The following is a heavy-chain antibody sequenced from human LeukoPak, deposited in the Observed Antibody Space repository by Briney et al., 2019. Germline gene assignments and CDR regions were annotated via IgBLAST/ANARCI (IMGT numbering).Heavy chain of an antibody. Sequence: GASVKVSCKASGYTFTSYDINWVRQATGQGLEWMGWMNPNSGNTGYAQKFQGSVTITRNTSISTAYMEPSSLRSEDTAVYYCARGPPLYCSSTSCYGDLFDYWGQGTLVTVSS. D-gene: IGHD2-2*01. CDR1: GYTFTSYD. CDR3: ARGPPLYCSSTSCYGDLFDY. J-gene: IGHJ4*02. V-gene: IGHV1-8*03. CDR2: MNPNSGNT.